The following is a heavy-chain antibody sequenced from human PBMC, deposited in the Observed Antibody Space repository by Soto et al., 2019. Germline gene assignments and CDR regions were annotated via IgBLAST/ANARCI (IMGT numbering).Heavy chain of an antibody. CDR1: GFTFSSYG. Sequence: QVQLVESGGGVVQPGRSLRLSCAASGFTFSSYGMHWVRQAPGKGLEWVAVIWYDGSNKYYADSVKGRFTISRDNSKKTLYLQMNSLRAEDTAVYYCARLVPAMAFDYWGQGTLVTVSS. D-gene: IGHD5-18*01. V-gene: IGHV3-33*01. CDR3: ARLVPAMAFDY. J-gene: IGHJ4*02. CDR2: IWYDGSNK.